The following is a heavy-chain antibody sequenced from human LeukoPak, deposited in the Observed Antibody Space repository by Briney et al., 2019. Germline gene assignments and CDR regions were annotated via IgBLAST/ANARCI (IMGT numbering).Heavy chain of an antibody. V-gene: IGHV3-21*01. Sequence: ASVKVSCKASGGTFSSYAISWVRQAPGKGLEWVSSISSSSSYIYYADSVKGRFTISRDNAKNSLYLQMNSLRAEDTAVYYCARENDILTGYSAELDYWGQGTLVTVSS. CDR1: GGTFSSYA. J-gene: IGHJ4*02. D-gene: IGHD3-9*01. CDR2: ISSSSSYI. CDR3: ARENDILTGYSAELDY.